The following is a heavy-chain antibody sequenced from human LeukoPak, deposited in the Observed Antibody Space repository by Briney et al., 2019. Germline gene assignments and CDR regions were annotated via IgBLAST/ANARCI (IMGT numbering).Heavy chain of an antibody. CDR2: INPNSGGT. J-gene: IGHJ4*02. V-gene: IGHV1-2*02. CDR1: RYSFTGYY. D-gene: IGHD3-22*01. Sequence: ASVKVSCKASRYSFTGYYMHWVRQAPGQGLEWMGWINPNSGGTNYAQKFQGRVTMTRDTSISTAYMELSRLRSDDTAVYYCARVRYYYDSSGTLDYWGQGTLVTVSS. CDR3: ARVRYYYDSSGTLDY.